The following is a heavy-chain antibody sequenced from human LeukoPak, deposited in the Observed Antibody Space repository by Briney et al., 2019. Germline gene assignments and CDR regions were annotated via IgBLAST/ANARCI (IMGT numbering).Heavy chain of an antibody. CDR3: ARGMTTIDAFDI. J-gene: IGHJ3*02. CDR2: IKHSGST. Sequence: SETLSLTCAVYGGSFSGYYWSWIRQPPGKGLEWIGEIKHSGSTYYNPSLKSRVTMSVDTSKNQFSLKLSSVTAADTAVYNCARGMTTIDAFDIWGQGTMVTVSS. CDR1: GGSFSGYY. V-gene: IGHV4-34*01. D-gene: IGHD4-17*01.